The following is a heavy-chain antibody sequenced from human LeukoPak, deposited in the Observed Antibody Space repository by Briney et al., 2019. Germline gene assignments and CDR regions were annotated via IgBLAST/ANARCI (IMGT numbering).Heavy chain of an antibody. V-gene: IGHV3-48*04. CDR2: ISGTGTTI. D-gene: IGHD3-10*01. Sequence: GRSLRLSCAASGFIFSSYGMNWVRQAPGKGLEWVSYISGTGTTIYYADSVKGRFTISRDNAKYSLHRQMDSLRADDTAVYSCARGGLGSWTFDSWGQGTLVTVSS. CDR1: GFIFSSYG. J-gene: IGHJ5*01. CDR3: ARGGLGSWTFDS.